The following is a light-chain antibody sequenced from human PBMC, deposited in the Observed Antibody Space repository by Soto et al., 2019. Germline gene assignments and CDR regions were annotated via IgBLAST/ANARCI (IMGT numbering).Light chain of an antibody. Sequence: AIQMTHSPSSLSASVGDRVTITCRASQGIRNDLGWYQQKPGKAPKLLIYSASTLQSGVPSRFSGSGSGTDFTLTISSLQPVDFATYYCLQDYNYPYTFGQGTKLEIK. CDR1: QGIRND. CDR2: SAS. CDR3: LQDYNYPYT. J-gene: IGKJ2*01. V-gene: IGKV1-6*01.